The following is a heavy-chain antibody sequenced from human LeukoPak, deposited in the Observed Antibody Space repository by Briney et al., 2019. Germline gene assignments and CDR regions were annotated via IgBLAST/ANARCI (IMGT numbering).Heavy chain of an antibody. CDR3: ARDRDYWGYGGMDV. D-gene: IGHD5-12*01. Sequence: GRSLRLSCDASGFNFNNFAFHWVRQTPGRGLECVAVIAYDGSNEYYADSVKGRFTFSGDNSKNKVYLQMNNVRPEDTAVYFCARDRDYWGYGGMDVWGRGTTVIVSS. CDR1: GFNFNNFA. J-gene: IGHJ6*02. CDR2: IAYDGSNE. V-gene: IGHV3-30*03.